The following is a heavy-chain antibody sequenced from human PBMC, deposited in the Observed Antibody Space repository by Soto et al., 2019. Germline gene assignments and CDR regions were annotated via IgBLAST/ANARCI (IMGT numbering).Heavy chain of an antibody. V-gene: IGHV1-3*01. J-gene: IGHJ3*02. CDR3: ARMYYYDSSGYYSDAFDI. Sequence: QVQLVQSGAEVKKPGASVKVSCKASGYTFTSYAMHWVRQAPGQRLEWMGWINAGNGNTKYSQKFQGRVTITRDTSASTAYMELSSLRSEDTAVYYCARMYYYDSSGYYSDAFDIWGQGTMVTVSS. CDR2: INAGNGNT. CDR1: GYTFTSYA. D-gene: IGHD3-22*01.